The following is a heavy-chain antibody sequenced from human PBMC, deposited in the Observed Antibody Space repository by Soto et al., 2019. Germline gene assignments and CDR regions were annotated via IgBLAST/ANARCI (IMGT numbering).Heavy chain of an antibody. J-gene: IGHJ5*02. CDR1: GFSLSTSGVG. CDR2: IYWDDDK. CDR3: AYRRHYRGSWDSGWFDP. D-gene: IGHD6-13*01. Sequence: QITLKESGPTLVEPTQTLTLTCAFSGFSLSTSGVGVGWIRQPPGKALEWLAFIYWDDDKRYSPSLKTRLTIIKGPAFNPVVLIMTSMDPVDTATYYCAYRRHYRGSWDSGWFDPWGQGTLVTVSS. V-gene: IGHV2-5*02.